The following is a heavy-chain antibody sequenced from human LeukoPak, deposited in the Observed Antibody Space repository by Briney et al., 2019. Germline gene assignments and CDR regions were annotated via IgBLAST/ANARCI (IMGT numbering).Heavy chain of an antibody. D-gene: IGHD4-11*01. CDR1: GFTFSSYA. V-gene: IGHV3-23*01. J-gene: IGHJ4*02. CDR2: ISGSGGST. Sequence: GGSLRLSCAASGFTFSSYAMSWVRQAPGKGLEWVSAISGSGGSTYYADSVKGRFTISRDNAKNSLYLQMNSLRAEDTAVYYCASDDYSNYGLDYWGQGTLVTVSS. CDR3: ASDDYSNYGLDY.